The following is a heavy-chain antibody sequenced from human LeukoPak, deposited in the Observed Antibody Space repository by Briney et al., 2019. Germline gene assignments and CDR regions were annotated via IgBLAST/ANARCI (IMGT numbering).Heavy chain of an antibody. D-gene: IGHD3-16*02. V-gene: IGHV4-4*07. J-gene: IGHJ6*02. CDR3: ARDGYDYVWGSYRYSYYYYGMDV. Sequence: SETLSLTCTVSGGSISSYYWSWIRQPAGKGLEWIGRIYTSGSTNYNPSLKSQVTMSVDTSKNQFSLKLSSVTAADTAVYYCARDGYDYVWGSYRYSYYYYGMDVWGQGTTVTVSS. CDR1: GGSISSYY. CDR2: IYTSGST.